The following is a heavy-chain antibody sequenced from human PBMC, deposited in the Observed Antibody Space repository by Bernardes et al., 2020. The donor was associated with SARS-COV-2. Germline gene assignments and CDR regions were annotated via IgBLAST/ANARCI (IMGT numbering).Heavy chain of an antibody. D-gene: IGHD3-16*01. V-gene: IGHV5-51*01. CDR3: ARLGWHNKALLEGRWGRTVSYHMDV. CDR2: IYPHDSDT. J-gene: IGHJ6*02. Sequence: GESQKLSVEGSGYSFTNYWIAWVRQMPGKGLEWIGIIYPHDSDTRYSPSFQGQVTMSADRSIDTAYLRWSSLKASDTAIYYCARLGWHNKALLEGRWGRTVSYHMDVWGQGTTVTIFS. CDR1: GYSFTNYW.